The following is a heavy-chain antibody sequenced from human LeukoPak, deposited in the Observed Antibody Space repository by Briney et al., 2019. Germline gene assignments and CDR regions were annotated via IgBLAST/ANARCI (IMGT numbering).Heavy chain of an antibody. J-gene: IGHJ1*01. Sequence: PWETLSLNCAVSGFSISGGYYWVWLRQPPGKGLEWIGSVYHNGNTLFNTSLKSRVTLSVDSSKNQFSLRLSSVTAADTARYYCARNEGIVVAGTWFDSWGQGTLVFVSS. V-gene: IGHV4-38-2*01. D-gene: IGHD6-19*01. CDR1: GFSISGGYY. CDR2: VYHNGNT. CDR3: ARNEGIVVAGTWFDS.